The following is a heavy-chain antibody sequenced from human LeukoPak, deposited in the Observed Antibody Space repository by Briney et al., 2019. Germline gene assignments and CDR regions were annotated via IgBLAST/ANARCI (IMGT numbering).Heavy chain of an antibody. CDR1: GGSISSYY. V-gene: IGHV4-59*01. CDR3: ARTGKWVTEYNWFDP. CDR2: IYYSGST. J-gene: IGHJ5*02. D-gene: IGHD4-23*01. Sequence: SETLSLTCTVSGGSISSYYWSWIRQPPGKGLEWIGYIYYSGSTNYNPSLKSRVTISVDTSKNQFSLKLSSVTAADTAVYYCARTGKWVTEYNWFDPWGQGTLVTVSS.